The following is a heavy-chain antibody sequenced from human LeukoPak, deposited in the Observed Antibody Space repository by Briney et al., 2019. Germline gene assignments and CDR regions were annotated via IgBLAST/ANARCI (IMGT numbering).Heavy chain of an antibody. CDR3: ARGPPSGTYYYFDY. CDR2: INPDGSTT. V-gene: IGHV3-74*01. D-gene: IGHD6-13*01. CDR1: GFAFRNYW. J-gene: IGHJ4*02. Sequence: GGSLRLSCVASGFAFRNYWMYWVRQGPGKGLVWLSRINPDGSTTTYADSVKGRSTISRDNAKNSLYLQMNSLRAEDTAVYYCARGPPSGTYYYFDYWGQGTLVTVSS.